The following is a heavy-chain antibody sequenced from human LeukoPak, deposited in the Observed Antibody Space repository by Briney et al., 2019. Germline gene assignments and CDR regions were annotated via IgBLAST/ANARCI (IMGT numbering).Heavy chain of an antibody. D-gene: IGHD3-22*01. CDR2: IYSGGST. J-gene: IGHJ4*02. CDR1: GFTVSSNY. CDR3: ARGGYYCLDY. V-gene: IGHV3-66*02. Sequence: GRSLRLSCAPAGFTVSSNYMSWVRQAPGRWLGWVSVIYSGGSTSYADSVKGRFTISRDNSKNALYVQMNSRRAEDSAVYSCARGGYYCLDYWGQGTLVTVSS.